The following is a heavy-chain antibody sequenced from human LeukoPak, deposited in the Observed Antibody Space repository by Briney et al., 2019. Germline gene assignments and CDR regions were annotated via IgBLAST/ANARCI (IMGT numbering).Heavy chain of an antibody. CDR1: GFTFSSYS. CDR2: ISSSSSYI. D-gene: IGHD4-11*01. Sequence: PGGSLRLSCAASGFTFSSYSMNWVRQAPGKGLEWVSSISSSSSYIYYADSVKGRFTISRDNAKNSLYLQMNSLRAEDTAVYYCARDSYSNYGGWFDPWGQGTLVTVSS. CDR3: ARDSYSNYGGWFDP. J-gene: IGHJ5*02. V-gene: IGHV3-21*01.